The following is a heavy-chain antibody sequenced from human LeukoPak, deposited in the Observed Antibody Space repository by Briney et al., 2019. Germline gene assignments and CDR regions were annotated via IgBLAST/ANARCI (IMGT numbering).Heavy chain of an antibody. V-gene: IGHV4-30-2*01. J-gene: IGHJ4*02. CDR2: IYHSGST. Sequence: SETLSLTCAVSGGSISSGGYSWSWIRQPPGKGLEWIGYIYHSGSTYYNPSLKSRVTISVDRSKNQFSLKLGSVTAADTAVYYCARASAAYCGGDCYWPFDYWGQGTLVTVSS. CDR1: GGSISSGGYS. D-gene: IGHD2-21*02. CDR3: ARASAAYCGGDCYWPFDY.